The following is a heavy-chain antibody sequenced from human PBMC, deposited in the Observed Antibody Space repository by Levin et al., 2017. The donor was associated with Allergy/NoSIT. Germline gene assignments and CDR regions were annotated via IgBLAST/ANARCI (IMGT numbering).Heavy chain of an antibody. CDR2: IKNDGTTT. CDR1: GFTFSSPW. CDR3: TRSDWFDP. J-gene: IGHJ5*02. V-gene: IGHV3-74*01. Sequence: LSGGSLRLSCAGSGFTFSSPWMNWVRQAPGKGLVWVSRIKNDGTTTYYADSVKGRFTISRDNAKNMLYLQMNSLRVEDTAVYYCTRSDWFDPWGQGTLVIVSS.